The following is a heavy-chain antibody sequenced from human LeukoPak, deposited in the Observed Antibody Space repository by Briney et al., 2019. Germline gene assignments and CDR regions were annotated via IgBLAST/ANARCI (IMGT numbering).Heavy chain of an antibody. J-gene: IGHJ5*02. CDR2: IYTSGST. CDR1: GGSISSYY. V-gene: IGHV4-4*07. Sequence: SETLSLTCTVSGGSISSYYWSWIRQPAGKGLEWIGRIYTSGSTNYNPSLKSRVTMSVDTSKNQFSLKLSSVTAADTAVYYCARLAHEYYDFWSGYSRGWFDPWGQGTLVTVSS. CDR3: ARLAHEYYDFWSGYSRGWFDP. D-gene: IGHD3-3*01.